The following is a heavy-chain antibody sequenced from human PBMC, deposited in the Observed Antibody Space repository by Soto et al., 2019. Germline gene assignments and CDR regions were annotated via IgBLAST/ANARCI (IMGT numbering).Heavy chain of an antibody. J-gene: IGHJ4*02. D-gene: IGHD2-2*01. CDR2: INHSGST. CDR1: GGSFSGYY. CDR3: ARGAFDIVVVPAAKGGYYFDY. V-gene: IGHV4-34*01. Sequence: SETLSLTCAVYGGSFSGYYWSWIRQPPGKGLEWIGEINHSGSTNYNPSLKSRVTISVDTSKNQFSLKLSSVTAADTAVYYCARGAFDIVVVPAAKGGYYFDYWGQGTLVTVSS.